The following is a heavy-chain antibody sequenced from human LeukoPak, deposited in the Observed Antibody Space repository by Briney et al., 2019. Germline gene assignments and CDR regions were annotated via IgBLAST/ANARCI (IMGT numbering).Heavy chain of an antibody. CDR2: IHSSGST. Sequence: SETLSLTCTVSGGSISSYYWNWIRQPPGKGLEWLGYIHSSGSTTYNPSLQSRVTISVDTSKNQFSLKLSSVTAADTAVYYCARSDYGDYALEYWGQGTLVTVSS. J-gene: IGHJ4*02. CDR1: GGSISSYY. CDR3: ARSDYGDYALEY. D-gene: IGHD4-17*01. V-gene: IGHV4-59*12.